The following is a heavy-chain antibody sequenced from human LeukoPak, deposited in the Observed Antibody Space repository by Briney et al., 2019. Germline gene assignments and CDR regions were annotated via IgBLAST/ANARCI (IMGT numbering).Heavy chain of an antibody. CDR3: ATYGPTSGGYTFEY. J-gene: IGHJ4*02. CDR1: GGSISSGYW. D-gene: IGHD2-15*01. Sequence: SGTLSLTCAVSGGSISSGYWWSWVRQPPMQGLEWIGEIIDSGSTNYNPSLKDRITISLDKTKNQFSLNVNSVTAADTAVYYCATYGPTSGGYTFEYWGQGILVTVSS. CDR2: IIDSGST. V-gene: IGHV4-4*02.